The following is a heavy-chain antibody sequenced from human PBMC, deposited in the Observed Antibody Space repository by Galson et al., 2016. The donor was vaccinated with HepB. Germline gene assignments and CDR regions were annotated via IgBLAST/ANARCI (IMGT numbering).Heavy chain of an antibody. CDR2: ILYDASDK. J-gene: IGHJ4*02. CDR3: AKSISMIVVVNFDY. V-gene: IGHV3-30*18. D-gene: IGHD3-22*01. Sequence: SLRLSCAASGFTFSWFGMHWVRQAPGKGLEWVAAISYDGVAVILYDASDKYYADSVKGRFTISRDNSKNTLYLQMNSLRAEDTAVYYCAKSISMIVVVNFDYWGQGTLVPVSS. CDR1: GFTFSWFG.